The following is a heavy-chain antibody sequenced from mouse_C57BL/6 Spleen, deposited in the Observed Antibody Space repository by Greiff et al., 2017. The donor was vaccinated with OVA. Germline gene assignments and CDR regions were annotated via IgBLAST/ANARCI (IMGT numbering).Heavy chain of an antibody. CDR3: ARSYYDLLGAMDY. D-gene: IGHD2-4*01. CDR2: IDPSDSYT. CDR1: GYTFTSYW. V-gene: IGHV1-69*01. Sequence: QLQQPGAELVMPGASVKLSCKASGYTFTSYWMHWVKQRPGQGLEWIGEIDPSDSYTNYNQKFKGKSTLTVDKSSSTAYMQLSSLTSEDSAVYYCARSYYDLLGAMDYWGQGTSVTVSS. J-gene: IGHJ4*01.